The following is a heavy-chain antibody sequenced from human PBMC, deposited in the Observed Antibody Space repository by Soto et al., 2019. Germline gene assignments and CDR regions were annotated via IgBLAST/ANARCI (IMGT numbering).Heavy chain of an antibody. Sequence: PGGSLRLSCAASGFTFSSYSMNWVRQAPGKGLEWVSYISSSSSTIYYADSVKGRFTISRDNAKNSLYLQMNSLRAEDTAVYYCARELLVVVPAAKKTVTNNWFDPWGQGTLVTVSS. V-gene: IGHV3-48*01. D-gene: IGHD2-2*01. CDR3: ARELLVVVPAAKKTVTNNWFDP. CDR1: GFTFSSYS. J-gene: IGHJ5*02. CDR2: ISSSSSTI.